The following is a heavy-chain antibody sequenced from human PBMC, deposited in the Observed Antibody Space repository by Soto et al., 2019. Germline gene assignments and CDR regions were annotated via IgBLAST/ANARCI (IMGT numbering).Heavy chain of an antibody. V-gene: IGHV1-2*04. Sequence: QVQLVQSGAEVKKPGASVKVSCKASGYTFTGYYMHWVRQAPGQGLEWMGWINPNSGGTNYAQKFQGWVTVTGDPSIRPAYMELSRLRSDDTAVYYCARVRGSGWYYFDYWGQGTLVTVSS. CDR1: GYTFTGYY. D-gene: IGHD6-19*01. J-gene: IGHJ4*02. CDR3: ARVRGSGWYYFDY. CDR2: INPNSGGT.